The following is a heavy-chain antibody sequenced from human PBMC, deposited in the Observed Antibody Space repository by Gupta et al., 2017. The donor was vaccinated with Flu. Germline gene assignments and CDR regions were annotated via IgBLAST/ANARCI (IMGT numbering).Heavy chain of an antibody. D-gene: IGHD3-22*01. Sequence: GKGLEWVAVIWYDGSNKYYADSVKGRFTISRDNSKNTLYLQMNSLRAEDTAVYYCARASSWLFSLYYYGMDVWGQGTTVTVSS. V-gene: IGHV3-33*01. CDR2: IWYDGSNK. CDR3: ARASSWLFSLYYYGMDV. J-gene: IGHJ6*02.